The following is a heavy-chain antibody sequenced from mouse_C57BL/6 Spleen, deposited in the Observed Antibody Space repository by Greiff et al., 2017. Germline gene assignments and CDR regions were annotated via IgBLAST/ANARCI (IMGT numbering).Heavy chain of an antibody. CDR3: AIGLLVGYFDV. J-gene: IGHJ1*03. V-gene: IGHV1-22*01. CDR2: INPNNGGT. Sequence: VQLQQSGPELVKPGASVKMSCKASGYTFTDYNMHWVKQSHGKSLEWIGYINPNNGGTSYNQKFKGKATLTVNKSSSTAYMELRSLTSEDSAVYYCAIGLLVGYFDVWGTGTTVTVSS. CDR1: GYTFTDYN. D-gene: IGHD2-3*01.